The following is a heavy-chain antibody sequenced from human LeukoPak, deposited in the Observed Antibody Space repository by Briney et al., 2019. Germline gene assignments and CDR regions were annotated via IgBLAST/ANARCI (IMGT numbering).Heavy chain of an antibody. D-gene: IGHD3-10*01. CDR1: GVSISSYY. V-gene: IGHV4-59*08. Sequence: PSETLSLTCTVSGVSISSYYWSWIRQPPGKGLEWIGYIYYSGSTNYNPSLKSRVTISLDTSKNQFSLKLSSVTAADTAVYYCASARADYGLGSYYFDYWGQGTLVTVSS. CDR2: IYYSGST. J-gene: IGHJ4*02. CDR3: ASARADYGLGSYYFDY.